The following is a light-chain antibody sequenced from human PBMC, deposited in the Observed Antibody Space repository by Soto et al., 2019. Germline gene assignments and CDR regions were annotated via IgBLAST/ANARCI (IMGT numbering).Light chain of an antibody. CDR2: EVS. V-gene: IGLV2-23*02. J-gene: IGLJ1*01. CDR1: SSDVGSYNL. Sequence: QSALTQPASVSGSPGQSITISCTGTSSDVGSYNLVSWYQQHPGKAPKVMIYEVSKRPSGVPNRFSGSKSGNTASLTISGLQAEVESYYYCCSYAASITYVFASEINVTVL. CDR3: CSYAASITYV.